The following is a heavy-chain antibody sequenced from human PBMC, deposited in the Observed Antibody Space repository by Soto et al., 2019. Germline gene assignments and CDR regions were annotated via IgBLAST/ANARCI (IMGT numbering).Heavy chain of an antibody. D-gene: IGHD6-13*01. CDR2: ISYDGSNK. CDR1: GFTFSSYG. Sequence: GGSLRLSCAASGFTFSSYGMHWVRQAPGKGLEWVAVISYDGSNKYYADSVKGRFTISRDNSKNTLYLQMNSLRAEDTAVYYCAKGGASSSWTGGQYYGMDVWGQGTTVTVSS. J-gene: IGHJ6*02. V-gene: IGHV3-30*18. CDR3: AKGGASSSWTGGQYYGMDV.